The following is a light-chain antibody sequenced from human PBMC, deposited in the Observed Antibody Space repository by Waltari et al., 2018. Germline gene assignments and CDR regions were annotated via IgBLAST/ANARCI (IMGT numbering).Light chain of an antibody. CDR1: QNIHGF. J-gene: IGKJ3*01. CDR2: DAA. CDR3: QQRSNWLVT. V-gene: IGKV3-11*01. Sequence: EIVLTQSPATLSLSPGERATISCRASQNIHGFLTWYQQKPGQAPRLLIYDAANRASGIPARFSVSGSATDFTLTISSLEPEDFAVYYCQQRSNWLVTFGPGTKVDVK.